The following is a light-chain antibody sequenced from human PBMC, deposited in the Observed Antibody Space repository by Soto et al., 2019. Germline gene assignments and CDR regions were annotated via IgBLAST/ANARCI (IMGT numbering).Light chain of an antibody. Sequence: QSALTQPASVSGSPGQSITISCTGTSSDVGGYDFVSWYQQHPGKPPKLIIYEVTNRPSGISTRFSGSKSGNTASLTISGLQAEDEADYHCSSFTSISTVIFGGGTKVTV. CDR2: EVT. CDR3: SSFTSISTVI. V-gene: IGLV2-14*01. J-gene: IGLJ2*01. CDR1: SSDVGGYDF.